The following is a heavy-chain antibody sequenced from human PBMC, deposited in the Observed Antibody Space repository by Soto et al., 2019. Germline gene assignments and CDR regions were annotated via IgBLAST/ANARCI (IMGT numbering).Heavy chain of an antibody. CDR2: INHSGST. Sequence: QVQLQQWGAGLLKPSETLSLTCAVYGGSFSGYYWSWIRQPPGKGLEWIGEINHSGSTNYNPSLKSRVTISVDTSKNQLSLKLSSVTAADTAVYYCARGGGMVRRDYYGMDVWGQGTTVTVSS. J-gene: IGHJ6*02. CDR1: GGSFSGYY. V-gene: IGHV4-34*01. D-gene: IGHD2-8*01. CDR3: ARGGGMVRRDYYGMDV.